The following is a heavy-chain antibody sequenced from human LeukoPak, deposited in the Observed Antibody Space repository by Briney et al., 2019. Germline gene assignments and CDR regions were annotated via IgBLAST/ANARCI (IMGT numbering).Heavy chain of an antibody. J-gene: IGHJ4*02. CDR3: AKDATYYYGSGSYFDY. V-gene: IGHV3-23*01. CDR2: ISGSGGST. CDR1: GFTLSSYS. D-gene: IGHD3-10*01. Sequence: GGSLRLSCAASGFTLSSYSMKWVRQAPGKGLEWVSAISGSGGSTYYADSVKGRFTISRDNSKNTLYLQMNSLRAEDTAVYYCAKDATYYYGSGSYFDYWGQGTLVTVSS.